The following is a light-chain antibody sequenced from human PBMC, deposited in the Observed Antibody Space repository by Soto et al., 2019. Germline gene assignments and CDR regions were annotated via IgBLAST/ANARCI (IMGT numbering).Light chain of an antibody. CDR3: QQCGSSPET. V-gene: IGKV3-20*01. CDR2: SAS. CDR1: QRVSSTY. Sequence: IVLTQSPGTLSLSPGERATLSCRASQRVSSTYLAWYQQKPGQAPRLLIYSASSRATGIPDRFSGSGSGTDFTLTISRLEPEDFAVYYCQQCGSSPETVGQGTKVDIK. J-gene: IGKJ1*01.